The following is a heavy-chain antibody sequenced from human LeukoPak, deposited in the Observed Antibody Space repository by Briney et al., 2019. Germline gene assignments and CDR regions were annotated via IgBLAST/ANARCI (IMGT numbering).Heavy chain of an antibody. CDR3: VVYVWGAHFDY. Sequence: ASVKVSGKASGYTFTGYYMHWVRQAPGQGLEWMGWINPNSGGTNYAQKFQGRVTMTRDTSVSTAYMELSRLRSDDTAVYYCVVYVWGAHFDYWGQGTLVTVSS. V-gene: IGHV1-2*02. CDR1: GYTFTGYY. D-gene: IGHD3-16*01. CDR2: INPNSGGT. J-gene: IGHJ4*02.